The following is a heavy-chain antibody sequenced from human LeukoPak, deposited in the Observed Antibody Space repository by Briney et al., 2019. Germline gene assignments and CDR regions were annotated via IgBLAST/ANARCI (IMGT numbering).Heavy chain of an antibody. CDR3: TGQYCSSTSCFKGLNDY. J-gene: IGHJ4*02. CDR2: IRSKANSYAT. D-gene: IGHD2-2*01. V-gene: IGHV3-73*01. CDR1: GFTFSGSA. Sequence: PGGSLRLSCAASGFTFSGSAMHWVRQASGKGLEWVGRIRSKANSYATAYAASVKGRFTISRDDSKNTAYLQMNSLKTEDTAVYYCTGQYCSSTSCFKGLNDYWGQGTLVTVSP.